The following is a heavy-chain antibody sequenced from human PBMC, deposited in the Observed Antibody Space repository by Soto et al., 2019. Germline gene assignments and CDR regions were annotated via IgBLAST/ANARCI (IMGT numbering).Heavy chain of an antibody. J-gene: IGHJ5*02. Sequence: SETLSLTCTVSGGSISSSSYYRGWIRQPPGKGLEWIGSIYYSGSTYYNPSLKSRVTISVDTSKNQFSLKLSSVTAADTAVYYCARAGGGSSSWYNVSWFDPWGQGTLVTVSS. CDR2: IYYSGST. D-gene: IGHD6-13*01. V-gene: IGHV4-39*01. CDR3: ARAGGGSSSWYNVSWFDP. CDR1: GGSISSSSYY.